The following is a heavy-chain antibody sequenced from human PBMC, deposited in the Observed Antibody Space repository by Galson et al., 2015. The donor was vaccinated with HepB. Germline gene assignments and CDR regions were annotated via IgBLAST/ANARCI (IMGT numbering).Heavy chain of an antibody. D-gene: IGHD6-19*01. CDR1: GFTVSSNY. Sequence: SLRLSCAASGFTVSSNYMNWVRQAPGKGLEWVSVIYSSGSTYYADSVKGRFTISRHNSKNTLYLQMNSLRAEDTAVYYSARASYALYSSGWDGNAFDVWGQGTMVTVSS. CDR2: IYSSGST. V-gene: IGHV3-53*04. CDR3: ARASYALYSSGWDGNAFDV. J-gene: IGHJ3*01.